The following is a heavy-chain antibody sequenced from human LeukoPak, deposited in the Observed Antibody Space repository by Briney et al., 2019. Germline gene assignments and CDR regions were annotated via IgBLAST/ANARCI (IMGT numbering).Heavy chain of an antibody. CDR3: ARVLKVAATLYYYYYYYMDV. CDR1: GFTVSSNY. J-gene: IGHJ6*03. Sequence: GGSLRLSCAASGFTVSSNYMSWVRQAPGRGLEWVSVIYSGGSTYYADSVKGRFTISRDNSKNTLYLQMNSLRAEDTAVYYCARVLKVAATLYYYYYYYMDVWGKGTTVTVSS. D-gene: IGHD2-15*01. V-gene: IGHV3-53*01. CDR2: IYSGGST.